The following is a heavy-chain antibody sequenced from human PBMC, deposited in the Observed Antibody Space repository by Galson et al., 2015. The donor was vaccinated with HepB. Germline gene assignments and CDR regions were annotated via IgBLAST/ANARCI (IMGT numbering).Heavy chain of an antibody. CDR1: GGTFSSYA. Sequence: SVKVSCKASGGTFSSYAISWVRQAPGQGLEWMGGIIPIFGTANYAQKYQGRVTITADESTSTAYMELSSLRSEDTAVYYCAGGSVGSSSGSYYFDYWGQGTLVTVSS. V-gene: IGHV1-69*13. J-gene: IGHJ4*02. D-gene: IGHD6-6*01. CDR3: AGGSVGSSSGSYYFDY. CDR2: IIPIFGTA.